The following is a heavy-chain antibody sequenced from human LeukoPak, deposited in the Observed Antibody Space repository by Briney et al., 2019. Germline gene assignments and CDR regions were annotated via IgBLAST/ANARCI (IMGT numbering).Heavy chain of an antibody. J-gene: IGHJ4*02. Sequence: SETLSLTCSVSGGSISSLYWSWIRQPPGKGLEWIGYIYYTGSTNYNPSLKSRVTMFVDMSKNKFSLSLCSVTAADTAVYYCAGHRAYSSSSPFDYWGQGTLVTVSS. CDR2: IYYTGST. V-gene: IGHV4-59*08. D-gene: IGHD6-6*01. CDR1: GGSISSLY. CDR3: AGHRAYSSSSPFDY.